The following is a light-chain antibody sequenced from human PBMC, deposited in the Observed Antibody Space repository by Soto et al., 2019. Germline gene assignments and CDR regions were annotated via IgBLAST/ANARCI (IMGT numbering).Light chain of an antibody. CDR3: QQYGSSPWT. V-gene: IGKV3-20*01. CDR2: AAS. CDR1: QSISSTF. Sequence: EIVLTQSPGTLSLSPGESATLSCRASQSISSTFVAWYQQKPGQAPRLLIYAASSRATGIPARFSGSGSGTDFTLTISRLEPEDFAVYYCQQYGSSPWTFGQGTKV. J-gene: IGKJ1*01.